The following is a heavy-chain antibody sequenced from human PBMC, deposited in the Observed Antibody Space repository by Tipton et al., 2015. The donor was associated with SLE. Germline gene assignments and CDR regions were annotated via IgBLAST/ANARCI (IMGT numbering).Heavy chain of an antibody. CDR2: FYYSGST. Sequence: LRLSRSVSGGSIRSSNFYWGWIRQPPGRGLDWIGSFYYSGSTYYDPSLKSRVTISIDTSKNQFSLKLSSVTAADTAVYYCARHYGIMSTPLYYFDYWGQGTLVTVSS. J-gene: IGHJ4*02. D-gene: IGHD3-10*01. CDR3: ARHYGIMSTPLYYFDY. V-gene: IGHV4-39*07. CDR1: GGSIRSSNFY.